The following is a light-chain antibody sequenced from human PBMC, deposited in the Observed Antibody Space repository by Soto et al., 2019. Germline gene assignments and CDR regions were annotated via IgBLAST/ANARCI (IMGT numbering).Light chain of an antibody. V-gene: IGLV2-23*01. CDR1: SSDIGSYSL. J-gene: IGLJ2*01. CDR3: CSYAGSSTVV. Sequence: QSALTQPASVSGSPGQSITISCTGTSSDIGSYSLVSWYQQHPGKAPKVMIYEGSKRPSGVSNHFSGSRSGNTASLTISGLQAEDEADYYCCSYAGSSTVVFGGGTKLTVL. CDR2: EGS.